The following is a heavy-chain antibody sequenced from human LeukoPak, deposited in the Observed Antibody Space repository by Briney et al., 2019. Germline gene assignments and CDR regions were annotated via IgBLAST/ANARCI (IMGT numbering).Heavy chain of an antibody. CDR1: GFTFSSYA. Sequence: PGGSLRLSCAASGFTFSSYAMSWVRQAPGKGLEWVSAISGSGGSTYYADSVKGRFTISRDNAKNSLYLQMNSLRAEDTAVYYCARTGYSSSPDSSYYYYMDVWGKGTTVTVSS. D-gene: IGHD6-13*01. CDR3: ARTGYSSSPDSSYYYYMDV. J-gene: IGHJ6*03. CDR2: ISGSGGST. V-gene: IGHV3-23*01.